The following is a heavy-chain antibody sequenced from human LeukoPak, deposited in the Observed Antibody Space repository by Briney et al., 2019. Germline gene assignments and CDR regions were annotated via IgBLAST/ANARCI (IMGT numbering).Heavy chain of an antibody. CDR3: AKGYMRLPEPHDAFDI. Sequence: GGSLRLSCAASGFTFSSYAMHWVRQAPGKGLEWVAVISYDGSNKYYADSVKGRFTISRDNSKNTLYLQMNSLRAEDTAVYYCAKGYMRLPEPHDAFDIWGQGTMVTVSS. V-gene: IGHV3-30-3*01. D-gene: IGHD3-16*02. J-gene: IGHJ3*02. CDR2: ISYDGSNK. CDR1: GFTFSSYA.